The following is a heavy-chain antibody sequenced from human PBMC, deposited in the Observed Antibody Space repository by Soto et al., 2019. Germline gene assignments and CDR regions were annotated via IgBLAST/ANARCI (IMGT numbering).Heavy chain of an antibody. J-gene: IGHJ4*02. CDR3: ERAPGGYALGY. CDR1: GFTFSSYG. Sequence: GGSLRLSCAASGFTFSSYGMHWVRQAPGKGLEWVAVIWYDGSNKYYADSVKGQFTISRGNSKNTLYLQMNSLRAEDTAVYYCERAPGGYALGYWGQGTLVTVSS. V-gene: IGHV3-33*01. CDR2: IWYDGSNK. D-gene: IGHD5-12*01.